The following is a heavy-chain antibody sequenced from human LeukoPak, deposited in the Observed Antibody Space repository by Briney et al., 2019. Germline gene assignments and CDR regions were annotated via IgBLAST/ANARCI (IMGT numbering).Heavy chain of an antibody. V-gene: IGHV1-2*02. Sequence: GASVKVSCKASGYTFTGYYMHWVRQAPGQGLEWMGWINPNSGGTNYAQKFQGRVTMTRDTSISTAYMELSRLRSDDTAVYYCARDTYDFWSGYYSSSFHRGDFGIWGQGTMVTVSS. CDR3: ARDTYDFWSGYYSSSFHRGDFGI. CDR1: GYTFTGYY. D-gene: IGHD3-3*01. J-gene: IGHJ3*02. CDR2: INPNSGGT.